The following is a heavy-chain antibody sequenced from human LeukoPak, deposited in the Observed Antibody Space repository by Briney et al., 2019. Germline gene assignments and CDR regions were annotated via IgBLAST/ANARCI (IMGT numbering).Heavy chain of an antibody. D-gene: IGHD5-18*01. CDR3: ARDSGYSYGSDY. CDR1: GFTFGDYA. Sequence: GGSLRLSCTTSGFTFGDYAMSWVRQAPGKGLEWVAFVRNKANGGTTDYAASVKGRFTISRDDSKSIAYLQMNSLRAEDTAVYYCARDSGYSYGSDYWGRGTLVTVSS. CDR2: VRNKANGGTT. J-gene: IGHJ4*02. V-gene: IGHV3-49*04.